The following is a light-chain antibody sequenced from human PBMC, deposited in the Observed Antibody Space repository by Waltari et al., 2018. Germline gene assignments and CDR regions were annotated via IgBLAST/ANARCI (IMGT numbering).Light chain of an antibody. CDR1: QDITNS. Sequence: DIQMTQSPSSLSASIGDRVTIPCRASQDITNSLNWFQQKPGKAPKSLIYGASRLQSGVSSKFSGSGYGTDFTLTISSLQPEDFATYYCLQYDSYPRTFGPGTKVEIK. CDR2: GAS. V-gene: IGKV1-16*02. CDR3: LQYDSYPRT. J-gene: IGKJ1*01.